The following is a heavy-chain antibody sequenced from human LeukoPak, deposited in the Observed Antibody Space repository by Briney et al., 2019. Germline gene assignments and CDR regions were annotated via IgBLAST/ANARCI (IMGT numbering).Heavy chain of an antibody. CDR2: IYYSGST. J-gene: IGHJ3*02. Sequence: SETLSLTCTISGGSISSYYWSWIRQPPGKGLEWIGYIYYSGSTKYNPSLKSRVTIAVDTSKNQFSLRLTSVTAADTAVYYCARVPRSGSYYNSIVVDAFDIWGQGTMVTVSS. V-gene: IGHV4-59*01. CDR3: ARVPRSGSYYNSIVVDAFDI. D-gene: IGHD3-10*01. CDR1: GGSISSYY.